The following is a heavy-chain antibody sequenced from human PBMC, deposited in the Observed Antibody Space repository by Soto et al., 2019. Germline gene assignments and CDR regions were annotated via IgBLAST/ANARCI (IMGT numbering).Heavy chain of an antibody. V-gene: IGHV1-69*01. CDR3: ASNARRYYYDSSGYLLQD. Sequence: QVQLVQSGAEVKKPGSSVKVSCKASGGTFSSYAISWVRQAPGQGLEWMGGIIPIFGTANYAQKFQGRVTITADESTSTAYMELSSLRSEDTAVYYCASNARRYYYDSSGYLLQDWGQGTLVTVSS. J-gene: IGHJ1*01. CDR1: GGTFSSYA. CDR2: IIPIFGTA. D-gene: IGHD3-22*01.